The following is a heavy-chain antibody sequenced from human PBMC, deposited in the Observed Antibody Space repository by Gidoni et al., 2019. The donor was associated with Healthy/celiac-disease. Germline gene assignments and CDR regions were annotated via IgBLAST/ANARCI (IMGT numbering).Heavy chain of an antibody. CDR3: AKVFRSSGWYEGDAFDI. V-gene: IGHV3-9*01. J-gene: IGHJ3*02. CDR1: GFTFDDYA. CDR2: ISWNSGSI. D-gene: IGHD6-19*01. Sequence: EVQLVESGGGLVQPGRSLRLSCAASGFTFDDYAMHWVRQAPGKGLEWVSGISWNSGSIGYADSVKGRFTISRDNAKNSLYLQMNSLRAEDTALYYCAKVFRSSGWYEGDAFDIWGQGTMVTVSS.